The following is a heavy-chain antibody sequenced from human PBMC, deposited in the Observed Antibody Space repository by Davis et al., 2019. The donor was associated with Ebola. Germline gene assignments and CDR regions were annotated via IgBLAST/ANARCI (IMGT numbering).Heavy chain of an antibody. D-gene: IGHD3-10*01. V-gene: IGHV1-69*13. CDR2: IIPIFGTA. J-gene: IGHJ5*02. CDR3: AREWSITMAFDP. CDR1: GGTFSSYA. Sequence: SVKVSCKASGGTFSSYAISWVRQAPGQGLEWMGGIIPIFGTANYAQKFQGRVTITADESTSTAYMELSSLRSEDTAVYYCAREWSITMAFDPWGQGTLVTVSS.